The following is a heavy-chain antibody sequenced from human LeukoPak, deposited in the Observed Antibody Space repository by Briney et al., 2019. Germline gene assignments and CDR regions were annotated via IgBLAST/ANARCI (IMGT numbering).Heavy chain of an antibody. CDR3: ARDTSGYSSSWYDGYYYYMDV. CDR1: GFTFSSYS. V-gene: IGHV3-21*01. CDR2: ISSSSSYI. J-gene: IGHJ6*03. D-gene: IGHD6-13*01. Sequence: GGSLRLSCAASGFTFSSYSMNWVRQAPGKGLEWVSSISSSSSYIYYADSVKGRFTISRDNAKNSLYLQMNSLRAEDTAVYYCARDTSGYSSSWYDGYYYYMDVWGKGTTVTVSS.